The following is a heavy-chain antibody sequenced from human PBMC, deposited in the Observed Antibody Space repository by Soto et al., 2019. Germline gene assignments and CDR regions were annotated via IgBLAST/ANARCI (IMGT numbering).Heavy chain of an antibody. CDR3: ARVDKELQQYQLLYYYYYYMDV. Sequence: ASVKVSCKASGYTFTSYAMHWVRQAPGQRLEWMRWINAGNGNTKYSQKFQGRVTITRDTSASTAYMELSSLRSEDTAVYYCARVDKELQQYQLLYYYYYYMDVWGKGTTVTVSS. D-gene: IGHD2-2*01. V-gene: IGHV1-3*01. J-gene: IGHJ6*03. CDR2: INAGNGNT. CDR1: GYTFTSYA.